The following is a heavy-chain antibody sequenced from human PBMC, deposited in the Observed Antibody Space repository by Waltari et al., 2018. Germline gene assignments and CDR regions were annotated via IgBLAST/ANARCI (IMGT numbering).Heavy chain of an antibody. CDR2: ISSNGGST. CDR1: GFTFSSYA. D-gene: IGHD2-15*01. CDR3: ARGGLLGYCSGGSCTRVRYGMDV. V-gene: IGHV3-64*01. Sequence: EVQLVESGGGLVQPGGSLRLSCAASGFTFSSYAMHWVRQAPGKGLEYVSAISSNGGSTYYANSVKGRFTISRDNSKNTLYLQMGSLRAEDMAVYYCARGGLLGYCSGGSCTRVRYGMDVWGQGTTVTVSS. J-gene: IGHJ6*02.